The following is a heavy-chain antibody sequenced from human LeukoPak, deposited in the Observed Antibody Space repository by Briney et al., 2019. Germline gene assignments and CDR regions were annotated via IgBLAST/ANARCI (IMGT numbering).Heavy chain of an antibody. CDR1: GYTFTSYG. CDR3: ARGLGLGVVVVITDNWFDP. J-gene: IGHJ5*02. V-gene: IGHV1-18*01. Sequence: ASVKVSCKASGYTFTSYGISWVRQAPGQGLEWMGWISAYNGNTNYAQKLQGRVTMTTDTSTSTAYMELRSLRSDDTAVYYCARGLGLGVVVVITDNWFDPWGQGTLVTVSS. D-gene: IGHD3-22*01. CDR2: ISAYNGNT.